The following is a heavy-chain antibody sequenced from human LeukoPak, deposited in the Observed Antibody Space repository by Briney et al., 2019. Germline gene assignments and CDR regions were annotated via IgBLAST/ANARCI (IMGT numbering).Heavy chain of an antibody. Sequence: ASVKVSCKASGYTLTGYYMHWVRQAPGQGLEWMGWINPNSGGTNYAQKFQGRVTMTRDTSISTAYMELSRLRSDDTAVYYCARVEMATITGPKPLDYWGQGTLVTASS. V-gene: IGHV1-2*02. CDR2: INPNSGGT. J-gene: IGHJ4*02. CDR3: ARVEMATITGPKPLDY. D-gene: IGHD5-24*01. CDR1: GYTLTGYY.